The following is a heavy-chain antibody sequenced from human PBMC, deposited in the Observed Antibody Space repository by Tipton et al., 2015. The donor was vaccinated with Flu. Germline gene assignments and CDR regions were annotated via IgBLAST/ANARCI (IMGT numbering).Heavy chain of an antibody. CDR3: ARQDCSSSTCYQALDI. Sequence: QLVQSGAEVKKPGESLKISCKASGHSFISYWVAWVRQMPGKGLEWMGNIYPADADTTYSPSFQGQVTISADKSSSTAYLQWSSLKASDTAMYYCARQDCSSSTCYQALDIWGQGTMVTVSS. V-gene: IGHV5-51*01. CDR2: IYPADADT. J-gene: IGHJ3*02. D-gene: IGHD2-2*01. CDR1: GHSFISYW.